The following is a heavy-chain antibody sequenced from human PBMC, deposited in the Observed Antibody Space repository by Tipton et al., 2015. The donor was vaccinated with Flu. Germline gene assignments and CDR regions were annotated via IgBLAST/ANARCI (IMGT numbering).Heavy chain of an antibody. CDR1: GFTFDDYG. V-gene: IGHV3-20*04. J-gene: IGHJ4*02. CDR2: INWNGGTT. D-gene: IGHD3-16*01. CDR3: AIDRTRFASRLDY. Sequence: SLRLSCAASGFTFDDYGMSWVRQAPGKGLGWVSGINWNGGTTGYADSVKGRFIISRDNTKNSLSLQMNSLRAEDTALYFCAIDRTRFASRLDYWGQGTLVTVSS.